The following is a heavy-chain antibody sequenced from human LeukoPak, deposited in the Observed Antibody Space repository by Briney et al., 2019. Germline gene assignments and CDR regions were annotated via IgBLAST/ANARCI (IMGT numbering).Heavy chain of an antibody. CDR3: AGMPDSSGWYVQHYYGMDV. J-gene: IGHJ6*02. Sequence: PSETLSLTCTVSGGSISSSSYYWGWIRQPPGKGLEWIGRIYTSGSTNYNPSLKSRVTMSVDTSKNQFSLKLSSVTAADTAVYYCAGMPDSSGWYVQHYYGMDVWGQGTTVTVSS. CDR2: IYTSGST. V-gene: IGHV4-39*07. D-gene: IGHD6-19*01. CDR1: GGSISSSSYY.